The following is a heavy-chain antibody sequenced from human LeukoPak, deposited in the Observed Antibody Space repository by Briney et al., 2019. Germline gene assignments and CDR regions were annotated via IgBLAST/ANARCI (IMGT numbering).Heavy chain of an antibody. CDR2: SKSKTDGGTI. J-gene: IGHJ1*01. CDR1: GFTFTNAW. V-gene: IGHV3-15*01. D-gene: IGHD6-13*01. Sequence: GGPLRLSCSASGFTFTNAWMGWVRQAPGKGLEWVGRSKSKTDGGTIDYAAPVKGRFTISRDDSKATFYLQMNSLKTEDTAVYYCTTDKAIATAPLFAAWGQGTLVTVSS. CDR3: TTDKAIATAPLFAA.